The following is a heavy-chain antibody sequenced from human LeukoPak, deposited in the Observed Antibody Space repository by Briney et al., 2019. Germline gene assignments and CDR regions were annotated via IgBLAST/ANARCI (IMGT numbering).Heavy chain of an antibody. J-gene: IGHJ3*02. CDR3: ARRMATVTDAFDI. D-gene: IGHD5-24*01. V-gene: IGHV4-59*08. Sequence: PSETLSLICNVSGDSLTSHFWSWIRQTPGKGLEWIGYVFHSGTTNYSPSLKSRVTISLDTSKKQFYLRLASVTAADTAVYYCARRMATVTDAFDIWGRGTMVSVSS. CDR2: VFHSGTT. CDR1: GDSLTSHF.